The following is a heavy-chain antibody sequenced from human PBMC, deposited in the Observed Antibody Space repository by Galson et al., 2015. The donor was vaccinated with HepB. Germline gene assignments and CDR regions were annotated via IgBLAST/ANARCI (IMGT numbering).Heavy chain of an antibody. J-gene: IGHJ4*02. CDR2: IYYSGST. Sequence: SETLSLTCTVSGGSISSSSYYWGWIRQPPGKGLEWIGSIYYSGSTYYNPSLKSRVTISVDTSKNQFSLKLSSVTAADTAVYYCVFEMAASGITVAGNLDYWGQGTLVTVSS. D-gene: IGHD6-19*01. CDR1: GGSISSSSYY. CDR3: VFEMAASGITVAGNLDY. V-gene: IGHV4-39*07.